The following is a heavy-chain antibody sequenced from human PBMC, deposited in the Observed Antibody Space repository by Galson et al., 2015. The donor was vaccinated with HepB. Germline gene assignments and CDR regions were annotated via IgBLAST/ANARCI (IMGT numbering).Heavy chain of an antibody. CDR2: ISHDGSNK. J-gene: IGHJ3*02. Sequence: SLRLSCAASGFTFSNYGIHWVRQAPGKGLEWVAVISHDGSNKYYVDSVKGRFTISRDNSKNTLYLQMNSLRPEDTAVYYCAKDLGYCSSTSCHYAFDIWGQGTMVTVSS. D-gene: IGHD2-2*01. CDR1: GFTFSNYG. V-gene: IGHV3-30*18. CDR3: AKDLGYCSSTSCHYAFDI.